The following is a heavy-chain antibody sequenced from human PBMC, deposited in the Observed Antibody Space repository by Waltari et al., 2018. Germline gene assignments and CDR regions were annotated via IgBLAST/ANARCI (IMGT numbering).Heavy chain of an antibody. CDR3: ARAAGRAVVGY. CDR2: INHSGST. V-gene: IGHV4-34*01. J-gene: IGHJ4*02. Sequence: QVQLQQWGAGLLKPSETLSLTCAVYGGSFSGYYWIWIRQPPGKGLEWIGEINHSGSTNYNPSLKSRVTISVDTSKNQFSLKLSSVTAADTAVYYCARAAGRAVVGYWGQGTLVTVSS. D-gene: IGHD6-19*01. CDR1: GGSFSGYY.